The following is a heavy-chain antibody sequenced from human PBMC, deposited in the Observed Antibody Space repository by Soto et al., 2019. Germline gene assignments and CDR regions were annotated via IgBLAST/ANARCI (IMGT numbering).Heavy chain of an antibody. CDR3: AREPSKGDNWKYVGWFDP. CDR1: GGTFSTFA. CDR2: IIPVCAKA. Sequence: QVQLMQSGAAVKKSGSSVKVSCKASGGTFSTFAVTWVLQAPGQGLEWMGGIIPVCAKATYARKFQGRLTITADRSTTTAFMELSGLSSEDTAVYYCAREPSKGDNWKYVGWFDPWGQGTLVTVSS. V-gene: IGHV1-69*06. J-gene: IGHJ5*02. D-gene: IGHD1-7*01.